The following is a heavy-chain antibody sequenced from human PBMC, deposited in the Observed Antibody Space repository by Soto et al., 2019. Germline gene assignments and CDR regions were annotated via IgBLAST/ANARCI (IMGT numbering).Heavy chain of an antibody. D-gene: IGHD6-19*01. V-gene: IGHV3-23*01. J-gene: IGHJ4*02. Sequence: EVQLLESGGDLLQPGGSLRLSCGASGFTFSSFVMSWVRQAPGKGLEWVSGISGSDGTNYADSVKGRFTISRDNSKNTLYLLMNSLGAEDTAIYYCAKSRSAWYSFDYWGQGTLVTVSS. CDR2: ISGSDGT. CDR3: AKSRSAWYSFDY. CDR1: GFTFSSFV.